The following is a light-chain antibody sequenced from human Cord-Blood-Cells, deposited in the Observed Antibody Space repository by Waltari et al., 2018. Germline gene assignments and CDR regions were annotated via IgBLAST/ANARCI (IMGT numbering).Light chain of an antibody. CDR2: QDS. Sequence: SYELTQPPSVSVSPGQTASIPCSGDQLGDKYACWYQQKPGQSPVLVIYQDSKRPSGIPERFYGSNSGNTATLTISGTQAMDEADYYCQAWDSSTVVFGGGTKLTVL. CDR3: QAWDSSTVV. V-gene: IGLV3-1*01. CDR1: QLGDKY. J-gene: IGLJ2*01.